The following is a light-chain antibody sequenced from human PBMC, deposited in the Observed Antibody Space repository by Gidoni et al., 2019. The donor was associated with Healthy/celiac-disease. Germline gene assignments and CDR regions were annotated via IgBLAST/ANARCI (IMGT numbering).Light chain of an antibody. CDR1: QIVLYSSNNKNY. CDR2: WAS. Sequence: DIVMTQSPDSLVVPLGERATINCKSSQIVLYSSNNKNYLAWYQQKPGQPPKLLIYWASTRESGVPDRFSGSGSGTNFTLTISSLQAEDVAVYYCQQYYGTPYTFGQGTKLEIK. J-gene: IGKJ2*01. CDR3: QQYYGTPYT. V-gene: IGKV4-1*01.